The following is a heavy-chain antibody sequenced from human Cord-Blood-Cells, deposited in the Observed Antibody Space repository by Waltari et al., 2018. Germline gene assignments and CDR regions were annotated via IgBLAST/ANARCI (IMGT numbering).Heavy chain of an antibody. V-gene: IGHV4-39*01. D-gene: IGHD5-12*01. CDR3: ARQGRRWLRDAFDI. CDR2: IYYSGST. J-gene: IGHJ3*02. CDR1: GGSICSSRSY. Sequence: QLQLPESGPGLVNPSETLALPCTASGGSICSSRSYWGWTRQPPGKGLEWIGSIYYSGSTYYNPSLKSRVTISVDTSKNQFSLKLSSVPAADTAVYYCARQGRRWLRDAFDIWGQGTMVTVSS.